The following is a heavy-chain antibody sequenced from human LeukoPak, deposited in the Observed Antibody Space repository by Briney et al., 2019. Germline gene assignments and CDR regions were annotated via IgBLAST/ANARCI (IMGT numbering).Heavy chain of an antibody. V-gene: IGHV3-66*01. CDR1: GLTVGFKC. D-gene: IGHD5-12*01. J-gene: IGHJ4*02. CDR3: ATRPDGNDVPYFDY. CDR2: IYSGGSS. Sequence: GGSLRLSCAASGLTVGFKCMSWVRQAPGTGLEWVSIIYSGGSSYYADSVKGRFTVSRDTSKNTLYLQMNSLRAEDTAVYYCATRPDGNDVPYFDYWGQGTLVTVSS.